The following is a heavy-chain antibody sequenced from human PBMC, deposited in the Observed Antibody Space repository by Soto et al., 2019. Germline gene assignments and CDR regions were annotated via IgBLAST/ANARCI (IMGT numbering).Heavy chain of an antibody. CDR2: ISYDGSNK. CDR3: AKSGDVGED. Sequence: QVQLVESGGGVVQPGRSLRLSCAASGFTFSSYGMHWVRQAPGKGLEWVAVISYDGSNKYYADSVKGRFTISRDNSKNTLYLQMKSLRAEDTAVYYCAKSGDVGEDWGQGTLVTVSS. D-gene: IGHD1-26*01. V-gene: IGHV3-30*18. CDR1: GFTFSSYG. J-gene: IGHJ4*02.